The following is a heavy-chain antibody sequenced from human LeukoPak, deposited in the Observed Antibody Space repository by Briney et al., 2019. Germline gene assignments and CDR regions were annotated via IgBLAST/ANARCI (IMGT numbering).Heavy chain of an antibody. CDR1: GGSISSYY. D-gene: IGHD3-10*01. CDR2: IYYSGST. V-gene: IGHV4-59*01. Sequence: PSETLSLTCTVSGGSISSYYWSWIRQPPGKGLEWIGYIYYSGSTNYNPSLKSRVTISVDTSKNQFSLKLSSVTAADTAVYYCARDEYYYGWLDPWGQGTLVTVSS. CDR3: ARDEYYYGWLDP. J-gene: IGHJ5*02.